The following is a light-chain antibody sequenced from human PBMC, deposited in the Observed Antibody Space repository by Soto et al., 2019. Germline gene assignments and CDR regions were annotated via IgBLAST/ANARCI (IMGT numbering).Light chain of an antibody. CDR1: QGMRNE. CDR2: AAS. CDR3: QQHNSYPHT. Sequence: DIKFTQSPSSPSASVGDRVTITCRASQGMRNELGWYQQRPGKAPKRLIYAASGLQSGVPSRFSGSGYGTEFTLTISSLQPEDFATSYCQQHNSYPHTFGGGTKVDIK. J-gene: IGKJ4*01. V-gene: IGKV1-17*01.